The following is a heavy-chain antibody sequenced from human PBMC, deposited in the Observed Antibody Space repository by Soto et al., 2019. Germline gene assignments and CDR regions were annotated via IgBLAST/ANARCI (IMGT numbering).Heavy chain of an antibody. Sequence: PSETLSLTCTVSGGSISSGGYYWSWIRQHPGKGLEWIGYIYYSGSTYYNPSLKSRVTISVDTSKNQFSLKLSSVTAADTAVYYCASGSNFWSGSTPTAYYGMDVWGQGTTVTVSS. CDR3: ASGSNFWSGSTPTAYYGMDV. CDR2: IYYSGST. D-gene: IGHD3-3*01. V-gene: IGHV4-31*03. CDR1: GGSISSGGYY. J-gene: IGHJ6*02.